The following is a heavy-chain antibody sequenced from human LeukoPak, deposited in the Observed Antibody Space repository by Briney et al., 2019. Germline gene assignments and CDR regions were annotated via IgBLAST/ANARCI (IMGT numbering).Heavy chain of an antibody. V-gene: IGHV1-46*01. D-gene: IGHD3-16*01. CDR3: ARDNDSRDPPHFDY. Sequence: ASVKVSCKASGHTFSRSYMHWVRQAPGQGLEWMGVINPSGTWTSYAQKFRGRITMTRDMSTSTAYMELSSLRSEDTAVYYCARDNDSRDPPHFDYWGQGTLVTVSS. CDR2: INPSGTWT. J-gene: IGHJ4*02. CDR1: GHTFSRSY.